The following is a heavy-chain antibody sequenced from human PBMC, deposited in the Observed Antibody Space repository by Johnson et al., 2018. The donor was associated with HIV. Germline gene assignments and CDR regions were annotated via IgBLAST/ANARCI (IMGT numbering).Heavy chain of an antibody. Sequence: QVQLVESGGGVVQPGRSLRLSCAASGFTFNSYPMHWVRQAPGKGLEWVSVVWYDGTNEFYADSVKGRFTISRDNSKNSLYLQMNSLRAEDTAVYYCARDPVSHYYDSSGSLDDAFDIWGQGTMVTVSS. D-gene: IGHD3-22*01. CDR2: VWYDGTNE. CDR1: GFTFNSYP. CDR3: ARDPVSHYYDSSGSLDDAFDI. V-gene: IGHV3-33*08. J-gene: IGHJ3*02.